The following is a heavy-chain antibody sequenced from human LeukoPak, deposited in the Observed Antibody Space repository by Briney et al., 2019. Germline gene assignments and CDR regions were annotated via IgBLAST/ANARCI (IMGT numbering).Heavy chain of an antibody. CDR3: ARDGENHYYDY. V-gene: IGHV3-66*01. CDR1: GFTVSSNY. Sequence: GGSLRLSCAASGFTVSSNYMSRVRQAPGKGLEWVSLIYSGGRIFYADSVKGRFIISTDNSKNTVYLEMNSLRAEDTAVYYCARDGENHYYDYWGQGALVTVST. CDR2: IYSGGRI. D-gene: IGHD7-27*01. J-gene: IGHJ4*02.